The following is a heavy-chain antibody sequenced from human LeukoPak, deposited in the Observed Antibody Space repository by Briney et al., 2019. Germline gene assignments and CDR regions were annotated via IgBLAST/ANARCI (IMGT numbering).Heavy chain of an antibody. Sequence: PSETLSLTCTVSGGSISTYYWNWIRQPPGKGLEWIGYIYYSGSTNYNPSLKSQITISVDTSKNQFSLKLSSVTAADTAVYYCARDRTVTPYYFDYWGQGTLVTVSS. V-gene: IGHV4-59*01. CDR2: IYYSGST. J-gene: IGHJ4*02. CDR3: ARDRTVTPYYFDY. D-gene: IGHD4-17*01. CDR1: GGSISTYY.